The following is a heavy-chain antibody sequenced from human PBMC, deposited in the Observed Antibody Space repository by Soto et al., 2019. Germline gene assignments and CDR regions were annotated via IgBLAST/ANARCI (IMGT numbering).Heavy chain of an antibody. CDR2: ISHGGNT. J-gene: IGHJ6*02. CDR1: GDSISSRNW. CDR3: ARHPGYCSGVSCNGQYTLDV. V-gene: IGHV4-4*02. D-gene: IGHD2-15*01. Sequence: SETLSLTCAVSGDSISSRNWWSWVRQPPGKGLEWIGEISHGGNTNYNPSLQSRVTISADTSQNQFSLDLTSVTATDTAVYFCARHPGYCSGVSCNGQYTLDVWGQGTTVTVSS.